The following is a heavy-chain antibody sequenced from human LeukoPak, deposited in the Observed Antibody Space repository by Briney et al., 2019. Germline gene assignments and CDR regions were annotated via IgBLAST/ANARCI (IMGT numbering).Heavy chain of an antibody. CDR1: GYTFTDSY. Sequence: GASVKVSCKASGYTFTDSYMHWVRQAPGQGLEWMGWINPKTGGTNYAQRFQGRVTMTRDTSIRTAYMELNSLRSDDTAVYYCARDGRLTIFLRGIITEGSPPKNWGQGTLVTVSS. J-gene: IGHJ4*02. D-gene: IGHD3-10*01. V-gene: IGHV1-2*02. CDR2: INPKTGGT. CDR3: ARDGRLTIFLRGIITEGSPPKN.